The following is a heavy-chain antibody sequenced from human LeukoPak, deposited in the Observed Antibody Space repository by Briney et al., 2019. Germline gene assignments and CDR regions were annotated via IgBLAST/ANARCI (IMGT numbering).Heavy chain of an antibody. J-gene: IGHJ4*02. CDR1: GFILSTYV. CDR2: ISSSGGYT. CDR3: TSNYCSGGSCYLY. Sequence: HPGGSLRLSCAASGFILSTYVMSWVRQAPGKGLEWVSTISSSGGYTYFADSVKGRFTISRDNSKNTLYLQMNSLKTEDTAVYYCTSNYCSGGSCYLYWGQGTLVTVSS. D-gene: IGHD2-15*01. V-gene: IGHV3-23*01.